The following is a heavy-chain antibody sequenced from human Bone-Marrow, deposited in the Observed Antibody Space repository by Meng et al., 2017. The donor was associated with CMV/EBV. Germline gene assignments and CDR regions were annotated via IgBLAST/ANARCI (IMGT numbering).Heavy chain of an antibody. CDR3: ARGGEWAAVHFDD. CDR2: INPNSGDT. D-gene: IGHD6-13*01. J-gene: IGHJ4*02. V-gene: IGHV1-2*02. Sequence: ASVKVSCKASGYTFTGYYFHWVRQAPGQGLEWMGWINPNSGDTNYAQKFQDRVTMARDTSIRTVYMYLSRLTSDDTAVYYCARGGEWAAVHFDDWGQGTLVTASS. CDR1: GYTFTGYY.